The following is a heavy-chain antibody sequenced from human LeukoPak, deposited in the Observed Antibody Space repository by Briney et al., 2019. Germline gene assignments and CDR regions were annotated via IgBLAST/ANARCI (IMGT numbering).Heavy chain of an antibody. CDR2: INGDGSRT. CDR3: SRGTYPYSSDN. V-gene: IGHV3-74*01. D-gene: IGHD3-10*01. Sequence: GGSLRLSCAASGFTFSDYYMHWVRQAPGKGLLWISHINGDGSRTCYADSVKGRFTISRDNAKNILYLQMNSLRAEDTAVYYCSRGTYPYSSDNWGQGALVTVSS. J-gene: IGHJ4*02. CDR1: GFTFSDYY.